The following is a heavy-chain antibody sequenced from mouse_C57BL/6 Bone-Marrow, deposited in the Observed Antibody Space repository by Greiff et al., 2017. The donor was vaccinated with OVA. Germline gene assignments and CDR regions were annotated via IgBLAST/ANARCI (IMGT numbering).Heavy chain of an antibody. Sequence: DVKLVESGGGLVQPGGSLKLSCAASGFTFSDYYMYWVRQTPEKRLEWVAYISNGGGSTYYPDTVKGRFTISRDNAKNTLYLQMSRLKSEDTAMYYCARHEGYYGTWYFDVWGTGTTVTVSS. CDR2: ISNGGGST. J-gene: IGHJ1*03. D-gene: IGHD1-1*01. CDR3: ARHEGYYGTWYFDV. CDR1: GFTFSDYY. V-gene: IGHV5-12*01.